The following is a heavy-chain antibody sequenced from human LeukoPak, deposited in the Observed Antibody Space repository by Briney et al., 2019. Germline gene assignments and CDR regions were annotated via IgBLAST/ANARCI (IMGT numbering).Heavy chain of an antibody. Sequence: SETLSLTCTVSGGSINSSSYYWGWIRQPPGKGLEWIGNIYYSGGTYYNPSLKSRVTISVDTSKNQFSLKLSSVTAADTAVYYCARRSSGYSPFDYWGQGTLVTVSS. CDR3: ARRSSGYSPFDY. V-gene: IGHV4-39*01. D-gene: IGHD6-19*01. CDR1: GGSINSSSYY. J-gene: IGHJ4*02. CDR2: IYYSGGT.